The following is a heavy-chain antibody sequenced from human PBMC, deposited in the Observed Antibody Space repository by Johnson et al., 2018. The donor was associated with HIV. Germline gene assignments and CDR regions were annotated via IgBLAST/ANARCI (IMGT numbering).Heavy chain of an antibody. CDR1: GFTVSSNY. J-gene: IGHJ3*01. Sequence: MQLVESGGGLVQPGGSLRLSCAASGFTVSSNYMSWVRQAPGKGLEWVSAISYSGSSTYYADSVKGRFTISRDNSRSTVYLHMINLRADDTALYYCAREISRYYYDYAAFDLWGQGTTVTVSS. CDR2: ISYSGSST. D-gene: IGHD3-22*01. V-gene: IGHV3-66*01. CDR3: AREISRYYYDYAAFDL.